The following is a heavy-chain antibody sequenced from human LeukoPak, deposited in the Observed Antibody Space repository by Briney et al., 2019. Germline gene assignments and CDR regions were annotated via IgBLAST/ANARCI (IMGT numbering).Heavy chain of an antibody. D-gene: IGHD6-19*01. CDR2: IISDGSST. CDR3: AREDVDITVATSGAFDI. Sequence: GGSLRLSCAASGFTFNRFWMHWVRQAPGKGLVWVSRIISDGSSTNYADPVKGRFTISRDNAKNTLYLQMNSLRAEDTALYYCAREDVDITVATSGAFDIWGQGTMVTVSS. V-gene: IGHV3-74*01. J-gene: IGHJ3*02. CDR1: GFTFNRFW.